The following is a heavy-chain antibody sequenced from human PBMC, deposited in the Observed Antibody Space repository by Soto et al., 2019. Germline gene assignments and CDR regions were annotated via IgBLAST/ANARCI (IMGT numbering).Heavy chain of an antibody. V-gene: IGHV4-59*08. J-gene: IGHJ4*02. Sequence: KPSETLSLTCTVAGGSISSDYWSWIRQPPGKGLDWIGYIYCSGSTNYNPSLKSRVTISVDTSKNQFSLKLSSVTAADTAVYYCARHGLDIVVVPAAPELPFDYWGQGTLVTVSS. CDR3: ARHGLDIVVVPAAPELPFDY. D-gene: IGHD2-2*01. CDR2: IYCSGST. CDR1: GGSISSDY.